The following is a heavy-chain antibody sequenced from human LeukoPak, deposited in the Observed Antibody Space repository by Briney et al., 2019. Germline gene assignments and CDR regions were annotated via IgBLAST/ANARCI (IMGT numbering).Heavy chain of an antibody. D-gene: IGHD3-3*01. CDR3: ARGNYFWSGYSPYYFDY. V-gene: IGHV1-18*01. CDR2: ISAYNGNT. CDR1: GYTFTSYG. Sequence: ASVKVSCKGSGYTFTSYGISWVRQAPGQGLEWMGWISAYNGNTNYAQKLQGRVTMTTDTSTSTAYMELRSLRSDDTAVYYCARGNYFWSGYSPYYFDYWGQGTLVTVSS. J-gene: IGHJ4*02.